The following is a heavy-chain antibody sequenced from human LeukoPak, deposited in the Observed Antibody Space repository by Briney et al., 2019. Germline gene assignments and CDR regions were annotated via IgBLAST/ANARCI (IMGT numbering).Heavy chain of an antibody. CDR1: GGSFSGDF. V-gene: IGHV4-34*01. D-gene: IGHD4-17*01. CDR3: ARDKGYGDNYYYYYMDV. CDR2: INHGGST. J-gene: IGHJ6*03. Sequence: SETLSLTCAVYGGSFSGDFWSWIRQSPGKGLEWIGEINHGGSTTYNPSLQSRVTMSVDTSKNQFSLKLSSVTAADTAVYYCARDKGYGDNYYYYYMDVWGKGTTVTISS.